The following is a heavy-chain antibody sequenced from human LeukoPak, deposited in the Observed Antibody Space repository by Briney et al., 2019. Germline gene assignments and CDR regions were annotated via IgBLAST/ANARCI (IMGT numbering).Heavy chain of an antibody. Sequence: GGSLRLSCAASGFTFSSYGMHWVRQAPGKGLEWVAVIWYDGSNKYYADSVKGRFTISRDNSKNTLYLQMNSLRAEDTAVYYCASPQIHYYDSSGYWYYFDYWGQGTLVTVSS. CDR2: IWYDGSNK. J-gene: IGHJ4*02. CDR1: GFTFSSYG. V-gene: IGHV3-33*01. CDR3: ASPQIHYYDSSGYWYYFDY. D-gene: IGHD3-22*01.